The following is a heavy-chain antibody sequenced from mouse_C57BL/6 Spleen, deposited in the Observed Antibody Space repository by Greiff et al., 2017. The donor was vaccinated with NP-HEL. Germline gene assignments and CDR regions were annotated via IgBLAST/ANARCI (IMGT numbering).Heavy chain of an antibody. Sequence: VQLQQSGAELMKPGASVKLSCKATGYTFTGYWIEWVKQRPGPGLECIGEILPGSGSTNYHEKFKGKATFTADTSSNTAYMQLRSLTTEDSASYYWAISLYWYFDVWGTGTTVTVAS. J-gene: IGHJ1*03. CDR2: ILPGSGST. V-gene: IGHV1-9*01. CDR1: GYTFTGYW. CDR3: AISLYWYFDV.